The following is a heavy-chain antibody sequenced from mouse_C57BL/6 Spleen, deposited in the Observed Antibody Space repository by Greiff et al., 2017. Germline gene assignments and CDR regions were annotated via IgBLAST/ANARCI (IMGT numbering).Heavy chain of an antibody. CDR3: TDYYDYGYAMDY. J-gene: IGHJ4*01. CDR1: GYTFTDYE. D-gene: IGHD2-4*01. V-gene: IGHV1-15*01. CDR2: IDPETGGT. Sequence: QVHVKQSGAELVRPGASVTLSCKASGYTFTDYEMHWVKQTPVHGLEWIGAIDPETGGTAYNQKFKGKAILTADKSSSTAYMERRSLTSEDSAVYYCTDYYDYGYAMDYWGQGTSVTVSS.